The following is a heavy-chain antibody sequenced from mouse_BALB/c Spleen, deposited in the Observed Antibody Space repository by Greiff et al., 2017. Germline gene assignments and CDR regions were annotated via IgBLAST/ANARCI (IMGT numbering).Heavy chain of an antibody. V-gene: IGHV1-69*02. D-gene: IGHD4-1*02. Sequence: QGQLQQPGAELVKPGASVKLSCKASGYTFTSYWMHWVKQRPGQGLEWIGEIDPSDSYTNYNQKFKGKATLTVDKSSSTAYMQLSSLTSEDSAVYYCARSTGNYAMDYWGQGTSVTVSS. CDR2: IDPSDSYT. J-gene: IGHJ4*01. CDR1: GYTFTSYW. CDR3: ARSTGNYAMDY.